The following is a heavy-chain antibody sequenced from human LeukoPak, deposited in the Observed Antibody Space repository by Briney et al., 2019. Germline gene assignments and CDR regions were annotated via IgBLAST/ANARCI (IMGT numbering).Heavy chain of an antibody. V-gene: IGHV1-69*05. CDR3: ARDVHGDYGSGWFDP. Sequence: SVKVSCKTSGGTFSNSAISWVRQAPGRGLEWLGGIMPLFGTAGYAQRFQGRVTITKDESTRTVYLELTSLTSDDTAVYYCARDVHGDYGSGWFDPWGQGTLVSVSS. CDR1: GGTFSNSA. J-gene: IGHJ5*02. D-gene: IGHD4-17*01. CDR2: IMPLFGTA.